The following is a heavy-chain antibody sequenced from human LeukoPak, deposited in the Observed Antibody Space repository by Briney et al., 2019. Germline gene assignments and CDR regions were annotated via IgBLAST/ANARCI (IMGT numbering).Heavy chain of an antibody. CDR2: ISSSSSYI. CDR1: GFTFSSYS. D-gene: IGHD2-2*02. CDR3: ARGPGIVVVPAAIKGYYYYYMDV. V-gene: IGHV3-21*01. Sequence: GGSLRLSCAASGFTFSSYSMNWVRQAPGKGLEWVSSISSSSSYIYYADSVKGRFTISRGNAKNSLYLQMNSLRAEDTAVYYCARGPGIVVVPAAIKGYYYYYMDVWGKGTTVTVSS. J-gene: IGHJ6*03.